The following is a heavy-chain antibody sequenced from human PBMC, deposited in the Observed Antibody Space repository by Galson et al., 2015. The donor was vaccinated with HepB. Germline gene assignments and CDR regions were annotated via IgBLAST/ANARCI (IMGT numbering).Heavy chain of an antibody. CDR3: TSLDWVYGMDV. CDR1: GFTLSDHF. CDR2: TRNKANSYTT. V-gene: IGHV3-72*01. Sequence: SLRLSCAASGFTLSDHFMDWVRQAPGKGLEWVGRTRNKANSYTTEYAASVKGRFTISRDDSKNSLYLQMNSLKTEDTAVYYCTSLDWVYGMDVWGQGTTVTVSS. J-gene: IGHJ6*02. D-gene: IGHD1-1*01.